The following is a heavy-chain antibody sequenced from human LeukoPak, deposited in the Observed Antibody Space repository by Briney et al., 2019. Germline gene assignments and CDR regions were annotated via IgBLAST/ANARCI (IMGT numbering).Heavy chain of an antibody. CDR3: AKDREWDDYAEYDC. J-gene: IGHJ4*02. CDR1: GFSVSSNY. D-gene: IGHD4-17*01. Sequence: QPGGSLRLSCAASGFSVSSNYMSWVRQAPGKGLEWVSVIYSGGSTYYADSVKGRFTISRDNSKNTLYLQMNSLRADDTAVYYCAKDREWDDYAEYDCWGQGTLVTVSS. V-gene: IGHV3-53*01. CDR2: IYSGGST.